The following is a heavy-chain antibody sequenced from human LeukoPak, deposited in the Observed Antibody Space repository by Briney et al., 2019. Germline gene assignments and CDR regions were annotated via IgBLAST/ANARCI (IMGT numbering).Heavy chain of an antibody. CDR1: GYTFTSYG. J-gene: IGHJ4*02. Sequence: ASVKVSCKASGYTFTSYGISWVRQAPGQGLEWMGWISAYNGNTNYAQKLQGRVTLTTDTSTSTAYMELRSLRSDDTAVYYCVRSPPAHGRYSINLLDYWGQGTLATVSS. V-gene: IGHV1-18*01. CDR2: ISAYNGNT. CDR3: VRSPPAHGRYSINLLDY. D-gene: IGHD6-13*01.